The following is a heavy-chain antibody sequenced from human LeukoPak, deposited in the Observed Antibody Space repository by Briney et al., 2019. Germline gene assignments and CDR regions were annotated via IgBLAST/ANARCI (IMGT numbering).Heavy chain of an antibody. J-gene: IGHJ6*02. Sequence: PSETLSLTCTVSGVSISSYYWNWIRQPPGKGLEWIGYIYYSGSTNYNPSLKSRVTISVDTSKNQFSLKLSSVTAADTAVYYCARGSYGMDVWGQGTTVTVSS. V-gene: IGHV4-59*01. CDR2: IYYSGST. CDR3: ARGSYGMDV. CDR1: GVSISSYY.